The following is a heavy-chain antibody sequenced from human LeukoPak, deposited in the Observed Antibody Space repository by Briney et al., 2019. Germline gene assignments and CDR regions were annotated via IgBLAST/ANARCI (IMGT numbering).Heavy chain of an antibody. CDR3: ARDGGRYFDWSDHNWFDP. Sequence: PGGSLRLSCAASGFTFSSYSMNWVRQAPGKGLEWVSSISSSSSYIYYADSVKGRFTISRDNAKNSLYLQMNSLRAEDTAVYYCARDGGRYFDWSDHNWFDPWGQGTLVTVSS. J-gene: IGHJ5*02. D-gene: IGHD3-9*01. CDR1: GFTFSSYS. V-gene: IGHV3-21*01. CDR2: ISSSSSYI.